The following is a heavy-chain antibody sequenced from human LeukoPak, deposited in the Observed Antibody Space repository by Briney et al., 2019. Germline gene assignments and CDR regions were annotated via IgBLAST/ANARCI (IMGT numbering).Heavy chain of an antibody. CDR3: ARHRRVTPFDY. Sequence: SETLSLTCAVYGGSFSGYYWSWIRQPPGKGLEWIGEINHSGSTNYNPSLKSRVTISVDTSKNQFSLKLSSVTAADTAVYYCARHRRVTPFDYWGQGTLVTVSS. CDR2: INHSGST. J-gene: IGHJ4*02. CDR1: GGSFSGYY. V-gene: IGHV4-34*01. D-gene: IGHD2-21*02.